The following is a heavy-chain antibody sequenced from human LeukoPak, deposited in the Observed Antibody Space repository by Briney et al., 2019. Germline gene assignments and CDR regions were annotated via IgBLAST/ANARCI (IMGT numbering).Heavy chain of an antibody. D-gene: IGHD4-11*01. CDR1: GGTFSSYA. CDR2: INPNSGGT. V-gene: IGHV1-2*02. Sequence: SEKVPYKASGGTFSSYAISWLRQAPRQGLEWMGWINPNSGGTNYAQKFQGRVTMTRDTSISTAYMELSRLRSDDTAVYYCARARSTSTVTTSPLDYWGQGTLVTVSS. CDR3: ARARSTSTVTTSPLDY. J-gene: IGHJ4*02.